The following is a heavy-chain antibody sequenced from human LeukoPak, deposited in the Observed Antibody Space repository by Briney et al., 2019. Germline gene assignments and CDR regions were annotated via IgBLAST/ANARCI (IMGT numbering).Heavy chain of an antibody. CDR1: EYDFANYW. D-gene: IGHD2/OR15-2a*01. Sequence: GESLEISCKGPEYDFANYWIGWVRQTPGRGLEWMGIAHPATSIIHYGPSFQGQVTISFDRSVSTAYLQWTSLQASDSGMYFCARRKFYDTYLDPWGRGTLVIVSS. V-gene: IGHV5-51*01. CDR2: AHPATSII. J-gene: IGHJ5*02. CDR3: ARRKFYDTYLDP.